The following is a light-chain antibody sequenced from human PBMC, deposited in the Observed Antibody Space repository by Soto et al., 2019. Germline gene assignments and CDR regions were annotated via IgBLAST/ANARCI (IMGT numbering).Light chain of an antibody. CDR1: SSDVGSYNF. CDR2: DVS. Sequence: QSALTQPASVSGSPGQSITISCTGTSSDVGSYNFVSWYQQHPGEAPKVLIYDVSDRPSGVSNRFSGSKSGNTASLTISGLQAEDEADYYCSSYTSRSTLVFGGGTKLTVL. J-gene: IGLJ2*01. CDR3: SSYTSRSTLV. V-gene: IGLV2-14*03.